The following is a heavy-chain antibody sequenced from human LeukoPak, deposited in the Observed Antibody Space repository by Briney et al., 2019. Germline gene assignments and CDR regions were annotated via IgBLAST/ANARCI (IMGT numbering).Heavy chain of an antibody. CDR2: ISSSGSTI. CDR3: ARDWMEGATFEFQGPVDY. D-gene: IGHD1-26*01. CDR1: GFTFSSYE. Sequence: GGPLRLSCAASGFTFSSYEMNWVRQAPGKGLEWVSYISSSGSTIYYADSVKGRFTISRDNAKKSLYLQMNSLRAEDTAVYYCARDWMEGATFEFQGPVDYWGQGTLVTVAS. V-gene: IGHV3-48*03. J-gene: IGHJ4*02.